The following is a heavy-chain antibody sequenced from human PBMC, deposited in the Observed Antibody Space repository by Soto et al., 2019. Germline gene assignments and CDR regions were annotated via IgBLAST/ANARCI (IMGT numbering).Heavy chain of an antibody. J-gene: IGHJ6*02. CDR1: GYTFTGYY. D-gene: IGHD2-15*01. Sequence: QVQLVQSGAEVKKPGASVKVSCKASGYTFTGYYMHWVRQAPGQGLEWMGRINPNSGGTNYAQKFQGWVTMTRDTSISTAYMELGRLRSDDTAVYYCARGGYCSGGSCYPTYYYYGMDVWGQGTTVTVSS. V-gene: IGHV1-2*04. CDR3: ARGGYCSGGSCYPTYYYYGMDV. CDR2: INPNSGGT.